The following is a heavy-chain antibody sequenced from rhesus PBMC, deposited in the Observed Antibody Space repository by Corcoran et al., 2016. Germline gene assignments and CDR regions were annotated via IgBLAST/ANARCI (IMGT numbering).Heavy chain of an antibody. CDR1: GGSISSGYYY. CDR2: ITYNGST. V-gene: IGHV4-122*02. J-gene: IGHJ4*01. CDR3: ARDPPGAGTTLGY. D-gene: IGHD1-20*01. Sequence: QVQLQESGPGLVKPSETLSLTCAVSGGSISSGYYYWSCIRQPPGKVLEWIGYITYNGSTSYNPSPKSRVTISRDPSKSQFSLKQSSVTAADTAVYYCARDPPGAGTTLGYWGQGVLVTVSS.